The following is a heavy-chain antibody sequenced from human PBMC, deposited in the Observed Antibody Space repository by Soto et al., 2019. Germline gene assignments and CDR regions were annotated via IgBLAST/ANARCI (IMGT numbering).Heavy chain of an antibody. CDR1: GGTFTRYT. CDR3: AGSDCNSASCYAPHLDF. D-gene: IGHD2-2*01. V-gene: IGHV1-69*02. Sequence: ASVKVSCKASGGTFTRYTLSWVRQAPGQGLEWMGRIIPILGRANYSPRFQDRVTITADKITSTAYVELKSLISEDTAVYYCAGSDCNSASCYAPHLDFWGQGSLVTVS. CDR2: IIPILGRA. J-gene: IGHJ4*02.